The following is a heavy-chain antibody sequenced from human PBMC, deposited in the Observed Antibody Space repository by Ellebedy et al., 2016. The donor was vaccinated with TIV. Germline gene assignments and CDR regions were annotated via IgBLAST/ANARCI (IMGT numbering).Heavy chain of an antibody. CDR3: ARREGYNNFDY. V-gene: IGHV5-51*01. CDR1: GYSFTSYW. D-gene: IGHD5-24*01. Sequence: GESLKISCKGSGYSFTSYWISWVRQMPGKGLEWMGIIYPGDSDTRFSPSFQGQVTISADKSISTAYLEWSILKASDTAMYYCARREGYNNFDYWGQGTLVTVSS. J-gene: IGHJ4*02. CDR2: IYPGDSDT.